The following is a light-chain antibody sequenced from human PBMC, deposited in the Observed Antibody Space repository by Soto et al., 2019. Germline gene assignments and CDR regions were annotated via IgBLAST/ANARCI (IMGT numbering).Light chain of an antibody. CDR3: QQRSNWPPLT. CDR2: DAS. V-gene: IGKV3-11*01. J-gene: IGKJ4*01. CDR1: QNVSRF. Sequence: EIVLTQSPVTLSVSPGERATLSCRASQNVSRFLAWYQRRPGQAPRLLIYDASNRASDIPARFSGSGSGTDFTLTISSLEPEDSAVYYCQQRSNWPPLTVGGGTKVDSK.